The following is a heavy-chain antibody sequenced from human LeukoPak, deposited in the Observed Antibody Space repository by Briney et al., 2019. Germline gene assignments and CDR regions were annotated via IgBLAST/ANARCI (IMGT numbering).Heavy chain of an antibody. CDR3: ARDPTWVLWFGELYGGRGFDP. Sequence: ASVKVSCKASGYTFTSYDINWVRQATGQVLEWMGWMNPNSGNTGYAQKFQGRVTMTRNTSISTAYMELSSLRSEDTAVYYCARDPTWVLWFGELYGGRGFDPWGQGTLVTVSS. V-gene: IGHV1-8*01. CDR1: GYTFTSYD. D-gene: IGHD3-10*01. J-gene: IGHJ5*02. CDR2: MNPNSGNT.